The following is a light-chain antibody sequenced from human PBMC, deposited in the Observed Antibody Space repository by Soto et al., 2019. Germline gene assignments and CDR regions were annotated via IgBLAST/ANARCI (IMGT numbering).Light chain of an antibody. V-gene: IGKV2-30*02. CDR3: MQGSHWPPIT. CDR1: QSLVHSDGNTY. Sequence: EVVLTQSPLSLPVTLGQAASISCRSSQSLVHSDGNTYLSWFHQRTGQSPRRLIYKVSNRDSGVPDRFSGSGSGTDFTLKISRVEAEDVGVYYCMQGSHWPPITFGQGTRLEIK. CDR2: KVS. J-gene: IGKJ5*01.